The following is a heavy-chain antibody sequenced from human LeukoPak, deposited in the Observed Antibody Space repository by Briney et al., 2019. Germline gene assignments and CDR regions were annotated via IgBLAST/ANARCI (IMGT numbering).Heavy chain of an antibody. CDR1: GFTFSSYG. Sequence: GGSLRLSCAASGFTFSSYGMLWVRQAPGKGLEWVANINQDGSKKRYADSMKGRFTISRDNAKESLYLQLNSLRAEDTAVYYCAKWGPYCVGDYCPALDSWGQGTLVTVSS. D-gene: IGHD2-21*02. CDR3: AKWGPYCVGDYCPALDS. CDR2: INQDGSKK. V-gene: IGHV3-7*01. J-gene: IGHJ4*02.